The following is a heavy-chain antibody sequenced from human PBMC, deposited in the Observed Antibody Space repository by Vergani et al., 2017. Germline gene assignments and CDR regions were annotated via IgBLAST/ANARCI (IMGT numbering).Heavy chain of an antibody. CDR1: GFTFSNYG. D-gene: IGHD6-19*01. V-gene: IGHV3-30*02. Sequence: QVQLVESGGGVVQPGGSLRLSCGASGFTFSNYGMHWVRQAPGKGLEWVTFIRYDGRNTYYADSVKGRFTISRDNSKNTLFLQMNSLRPEDTAVYYCARDTVTGSRYFDYWGQGTLVTVSS. J-gene: IGHJ4*02. CDR3: ARDTVTGSRYFDY. CDR2: IRYDGRNT.